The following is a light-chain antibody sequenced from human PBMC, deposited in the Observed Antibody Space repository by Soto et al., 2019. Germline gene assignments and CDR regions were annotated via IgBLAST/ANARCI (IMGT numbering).Light chain of an antibody. CDR2: EVS. J-gene: IGLJ1*01. V-gene: IGLV2-23*02. CDR1: HSDVGSYNL. CDR3: CSYAGSTTQTYV. Sequence: QSVLTQPASVSGSPGQSITISCTGTHSDVGSYNLVSWYQQHPGKAPKVIIYEVSERPSGVSDRFSGSKSGNTASLTISGLQAEDEADYYCCSYAGSTTQTYVFGSGTKVTVL.